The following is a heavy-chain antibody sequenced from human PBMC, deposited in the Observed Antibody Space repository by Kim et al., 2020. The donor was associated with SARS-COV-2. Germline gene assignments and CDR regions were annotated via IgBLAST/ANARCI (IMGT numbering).Heavy chain of an antibody. CDR1: GYTFTSYA. CDR3: ARVLEGFLTGYYSY. Sequence: ASVKVSCKASGYTFTSYAMHWVRQAPGQRLEWMGWINAGNGNTKYSQKFQGRVTITRDTSASTAYMELSSLRSEDTAVYYCARVLEGFLTGYYSYWGQGTLVTVSS. D-gene: IGHD3-9*01. V-gene: IGHV1-3*01. CDR2: INAGNGNT. J-gene: IGHJ4*02.